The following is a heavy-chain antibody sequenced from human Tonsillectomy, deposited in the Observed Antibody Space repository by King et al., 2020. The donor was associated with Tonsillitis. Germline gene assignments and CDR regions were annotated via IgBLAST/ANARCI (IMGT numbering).Heavy chain of an antibody. Sequence: QLQESGPGLVKPSETLSLTCTVSGGSISSSSYYWGWIRQPPGKGLEWIGSIYYSGSTYYNPSLKSRVTISVDTSKNQFSLKLSSVTAADTAVYYCAGQPSYPRVAVTYNRFGPWGQGTLVTVSP. J-gene: IGHJ5*02. CDR3: AGQPSYPRVAVTYNRFGP. V-gene: IGHV4-39*01. CDR2: IYYSGST. D-gene: IGHD2-15*01. CDR1: GGSISSSSYY.